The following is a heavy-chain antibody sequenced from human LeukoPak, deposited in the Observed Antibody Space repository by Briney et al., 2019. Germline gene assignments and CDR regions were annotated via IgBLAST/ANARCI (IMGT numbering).Heavy chain of an antibody. CDR1: GFTFSNYG. CDR3: ARGERWLQFFDY. J-gene: IGHJ4*02. V-gene: IGHV3-74*01. CDR2: INSDGSST. D-gene: IGHD5-24*01. Sequence: PGGTLRLSCAASGFTFSNYGMNWVRQAPGKGLVRVSRINSDGSSTSYADSVKGRFTISRDNAKNTLYLQMNSLRAEDTAVYYCARGERWLQFFDYWGQGTLVTVSS.